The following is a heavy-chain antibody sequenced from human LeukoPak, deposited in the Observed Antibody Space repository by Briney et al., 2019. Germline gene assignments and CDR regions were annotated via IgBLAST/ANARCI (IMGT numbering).Heavy chain of an antibody. CDR3: AKDARRSDGWYFFDH. D-gene: IGHD6-19*01. Sequence: GGSLRLSCAASGFTFSSHWMHWVRHAPGKGLVWVSRINGDGSSTSYADSVKDRFTIARDNAENTLYLQMNSLRAEDTAVYYCAKDARRSDGWYFFDHWGQGTLVAVSS. CDR1: GFTFSSHW. CDR2: INGDGSST. J-gene: IGHJ4*02. V-gene: IGHV3-74*01.